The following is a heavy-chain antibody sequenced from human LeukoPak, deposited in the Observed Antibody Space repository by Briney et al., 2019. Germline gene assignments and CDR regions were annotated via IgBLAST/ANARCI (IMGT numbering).Heavy chain of an antibody. J-gene: IGHJ2*01. CDR1: GGSINDYY. CDR2: IYTSGST. D-gene: IGHD5-24*01. CDR3: ARDGVKSNGYTRDWYFDL. Sequence: SETLSLTCTVSGGSINDYYWSWVRQPAGKGLEWIGRIYTSGSTNYNPSLKSRVSISVDTSKNQFSLKLSSVTAADTAIYYCARDGVKSNGYTRDWYFDLWGRGTLVTVSS. V-gene: IGHV4-4*07.